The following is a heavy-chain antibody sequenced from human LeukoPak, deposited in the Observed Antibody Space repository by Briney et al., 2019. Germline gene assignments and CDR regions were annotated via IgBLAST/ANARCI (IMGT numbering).Heavy chain of an antibody. Sequence: SVKVSCKASGGTFSSYAISWVRQAPGQGLEWMGGIIPIFGTANYAQKFQGRVTITADKSTSTAYMELSSLRSEDTAVYYCARSPERITMVRGVMGTPYYYYMDVWGKGTTVTVSS. CDR1: GGTFSSYA. D-gene: IGHD3-10*01. V-gene: IGHV1-69*06. CDR2: IIPIFGTA. CDR3: ARSPERITMVRGVMGTPYYYYMDV. J-gene: IGHJ6*03.